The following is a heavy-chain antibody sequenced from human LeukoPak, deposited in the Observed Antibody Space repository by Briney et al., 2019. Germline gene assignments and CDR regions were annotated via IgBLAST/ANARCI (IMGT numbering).Heavy chain of an antibody. D-gene: IGHD4-17*01. J-gene: IGHJ4*02. CDR3: ARDSSTVTTRHFDY. V-gene: IGHV4-59*01. CDR2: VYYTGST. CDR1: GGSISSYY. Sequence: SETLSLTCTVSGGSISSYYWTWIRQPPGKGLECIGYVYYTGSTYYNPSLKSRVTISVDSSKNQFSLKLNSVTAADTAVYYCARDSSTVTTRHFDYWGQGTLVTVSS.